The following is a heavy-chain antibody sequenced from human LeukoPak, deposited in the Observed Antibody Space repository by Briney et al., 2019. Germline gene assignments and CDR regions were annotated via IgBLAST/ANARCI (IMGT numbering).Heavy chain of an antibody. V-gene: IGHV3-48*04. CDR3: VRESIRGTRDFDY. Sequence: GGSLRLSCAAFGFSFSGYSMNWVRQAPGKGLDWVSYISSGSRTIFYADSVKGRFTISRDNAKNSLYLQMNSLRAEDTAVYYCVRESIRGTRDFDYWGQGTLVTVSS. J-gene: IGHJ4*02. CDR1: GFSFSGYS. D-gene: IGHD2-21*01. CDR2: ISSGSRTI.